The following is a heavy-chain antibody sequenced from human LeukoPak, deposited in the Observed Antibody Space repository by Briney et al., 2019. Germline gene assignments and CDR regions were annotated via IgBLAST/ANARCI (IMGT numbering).Heavy chain of an antibody. CDR3: ARHGDSSYGRSWFDP. V-gene: IGHV4-4*09. Sequence: SETLSLTCNVSGGSISSFYLSWIRQPPGKGLEWIGYIYTSGTTKYNPSLKSRLTMSVDTSNSQFLLKLSSVTAADTAVYYCARHGDSSYGRSWFDPWGQGTLVTVSS. CDR1: GGSISSFY. D-gene: IGHD1-26*01. CDR2: IYTSGTT. J-gene: IGHJ5*02.